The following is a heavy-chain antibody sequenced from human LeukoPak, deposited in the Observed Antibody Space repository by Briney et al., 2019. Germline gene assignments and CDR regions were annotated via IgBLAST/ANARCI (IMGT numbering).Heavy chain of an antibody. CDR2: IYYSGST. J-gene: IGHJ6*02. V-gene: IGHV4-59*01. CDR3: ARGAGNYYFYGMDV. CDR1: GGSISSYF. Sequence: PSEPLSLTCTVSGGSISSYFWSWLRQPPGKGVEWIVHIYYSGSTNYNPSLKSRVTLSVDTSKNHFSLKLSSVTAADTAVYSCARGAGNYYFYGMDVWGQGTTVTVSS.